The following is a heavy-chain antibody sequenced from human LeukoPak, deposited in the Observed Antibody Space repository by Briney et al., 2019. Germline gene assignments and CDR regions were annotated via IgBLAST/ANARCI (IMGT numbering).Heavy chain of an antibody. D-gene: IGHD5-12*01. CDR2: INHSGST. J-gene: IGHJ4*02. V-gene: IGHV4-34*01. CDR3: ATRPKRGMVATVPSDVYFDY. CDR1: GGSLSGYY. Sequence: PSETLSLTCAVYGGSLSGYYWSWIRQPPGKGLEWIGEINHSGSTNYNPSLKSRVTISVDTSKNQFSLKLSSVTAADTAVYYCATRPKRGMVATVPSDVYFDYWGQGTLVTVSS.